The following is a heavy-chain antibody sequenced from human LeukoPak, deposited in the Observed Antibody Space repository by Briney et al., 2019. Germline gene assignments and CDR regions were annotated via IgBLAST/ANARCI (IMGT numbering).Heavy chain of an antibody. CDR1: GYTFTSYG. CDR3: ARDRPSGLRYFDWLSQDYYYGMDV. J-gene: IGHJ6*02. CDR2: ISAYNGNT. Sequence: SVKVSCKASGYTFTSYGISWVRQAPGQGLEWMGWISAYNGNTNYAQKLQGRVTMTTDTSTSTAYMELRSLRSDDTAVYYCARDRPSGLRYFDWLSQDYYYGMDVWGQGTTVTVSS. D-gene: IGHD3-9*01. V-gene: IGHV1-18*01.